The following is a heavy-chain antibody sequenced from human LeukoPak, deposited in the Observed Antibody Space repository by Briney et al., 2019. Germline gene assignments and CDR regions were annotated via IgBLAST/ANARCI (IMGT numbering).Heavy chain of an antibody. CDR1: GFTFSSYA. CDR3: VKSYYYDSSGHGFDC. J-gene: IGHJ4*02. V-gene: IGHV3-64D*06. D-gene: IGHD3-22*01. Sequence: GGSLRLSCSASGFTFSSYAMHWVRQAPGKGLGYVSYISNTGGTTYYADSVKGRFTISRDNSKDTLYLQMSSLRVEDAAVYTCVKSYYYDSSGHGFDCWGQGTLVTVSS. CDR2: ISNTGGTT.